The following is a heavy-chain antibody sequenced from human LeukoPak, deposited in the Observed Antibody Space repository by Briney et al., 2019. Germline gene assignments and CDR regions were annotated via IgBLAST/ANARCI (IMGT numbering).Heavy chain of an antibody. CDR3: ASLGVVTKDYYYFAMDV. V-gene: IGHV3-30*03. J-gene: IGHJ6*04. D-gene: IGHD3-3*01. CDR1: GFPFHDHD. Sequence: GGSLRLSCAASGFPFHDHDMYWVRQTPGKGLEWVALISHGGGKEHYAESVKGRFTISRDNAKNSLYLQMNSLRAEDTAVYYCASLGVVTKDYYYFAMDVWGKGTTVTVSS. CDR2: ISHGGGKE.